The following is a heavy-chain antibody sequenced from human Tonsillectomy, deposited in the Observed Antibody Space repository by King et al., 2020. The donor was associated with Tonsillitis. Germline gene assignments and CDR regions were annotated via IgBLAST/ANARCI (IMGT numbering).Heavy chain of an antibody. V-gene: IGHV3-30*04. Sequence: VQLVESGGGVVQPGRSLRLSCAASGFTFSTYTMHWVRQAPGKGLEWVAVISYDGGNKYHADSVKGRFTISRDNSKSTLYLQMNSLRAEDTAVYYCAREGSLYSSSWYDDWGQGTLVTVSS. CDR2: ISYDGGNK. CDR1: GFTFSTYT. CDR3: AREGSLYSSSWYDD. J-gene: IGHJ5*02. D-gene: IGHD6-13*01.